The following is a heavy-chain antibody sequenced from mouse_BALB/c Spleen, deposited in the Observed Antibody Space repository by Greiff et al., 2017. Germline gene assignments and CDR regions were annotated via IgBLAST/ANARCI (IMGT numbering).Heavy chain of an antibody. Sequence: VQLQESGPGLVQPSQSLSITCTASGFSLTSYGVHWVRQSPGKGLEWLGVIWSGGSTDYYAAFISRLSISKDNSKSQVFFKMNSLQADDTAIYYSARKNYRFTYCFDYWGQGTTLTVSS. CDR2: IWSGGST. CDR1: GFSLTSYG. D-gene: IGHD2-14*01. J-gene: IGHJ2*01. V-gene: IGHV2-4-1*01. CDR3: ARKNYRFTYCFDY.